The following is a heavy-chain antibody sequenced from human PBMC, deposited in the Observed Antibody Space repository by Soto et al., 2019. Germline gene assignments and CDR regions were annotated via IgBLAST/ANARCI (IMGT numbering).Heavy chain of an antibody. CDR3: ARRLGYCSSTSCSDAFDI. V-gene: IGHV5-10-1*01. CDR1: GYSFTSYW. J-gene: IGHJ3*02. CDR2: IDPSDSYT. D-gene: IGHD2-2*01. Sequence: PGESLKISCKGSGYSFTSYWIRWVRQMPGKGLEWMGRIDPSDSYTNYSPSFQGHVTISADKSISTAYLQWSSLKASDTAMYYCARRLGYCSSTSCSDAFDIWGQGTMVTVSS.